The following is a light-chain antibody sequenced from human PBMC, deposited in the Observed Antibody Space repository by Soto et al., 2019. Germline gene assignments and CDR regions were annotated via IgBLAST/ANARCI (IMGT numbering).Light chain of an antibody. V-gene: IGKV3-20*01. CDR1: QSVTSTY. J-gene: IGKJ5*01. Sequence: EIVLTQSPVTLSLSPGEIATLSCSASQSVTSTYLAWYQQKAGQAPRLLIYGASSRATGVPDRFSGNGSGTDFTLTITRLEPEDFALYYCQQYGDSPITFGQGTRRRL. CDR3: QQYGDSPIT. CDR2: GAS.